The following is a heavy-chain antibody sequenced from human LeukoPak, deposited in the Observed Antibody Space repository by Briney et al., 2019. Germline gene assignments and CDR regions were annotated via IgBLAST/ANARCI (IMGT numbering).Heavy chain of an antibody. CDR1: GFTFSNYW. D-gene: IGHD6-6*01. CDR3: ARANQGYSSSSADY. Sequence: GGSLRLSCAASGFTFSNYWMHWVRQAPGKGLVWLSRINTDETSTFYADSVKGRFTISRDNAKNTLFLQMNSLRAEDTAVYYCARANQGYSSSSADYWGQGALVTVSS. J-gene: IGHJ4*02. V-gene: IGHV3-74*01. CDR2: INTDETST.